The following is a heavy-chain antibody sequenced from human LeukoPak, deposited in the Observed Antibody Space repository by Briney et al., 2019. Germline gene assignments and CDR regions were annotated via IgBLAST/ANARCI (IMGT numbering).Heavy chain of an antibody. CDR3: VSYYYGMDV. Sequence: SVKVSCKASRGTFSSYAISWLRQAPGQGLEWMGRIIPILGIANYVQKFQGRVTITADKPTSTAYMELSSLTSEDTAVYYCVSYYYGMDVWGQGTTVTVSS. CDR2: IIPILGIA. V-gene: IGHV1-69*04. CDR1: RGTFSSYA. J-gene: IGHJ6*02.